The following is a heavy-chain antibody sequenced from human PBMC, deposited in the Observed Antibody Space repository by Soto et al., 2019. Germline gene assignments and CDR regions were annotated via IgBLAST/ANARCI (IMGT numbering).Heavy chain of an antibody. CDR2: ISYDGSNK. CDR3: AKDPSPRYYDFWSGYSPNGMDV. V-gene: IGHV3-30*18. D-gene: IGHD3-3*01. Sequence: PGGSLRLSCAASGFTFSSYGMHWVRQAPGKGLEWVAVISYDGSNKYYADSVKGRFTISRDNSKNTLYLQMNSLRAEDTAVYYCAKDPSPRYYDFWSGYSPNGMDVRGQGTTVTVSS. J-gene: IGHJ6*02. CDR1: GFTFSSYG.